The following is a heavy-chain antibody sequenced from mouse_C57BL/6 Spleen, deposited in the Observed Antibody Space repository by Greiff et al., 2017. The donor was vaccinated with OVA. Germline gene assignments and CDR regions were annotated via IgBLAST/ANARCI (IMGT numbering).Heavy chain of an antibody. V-gene: IGHV1-47*01. CDR3: AREDDYGYFDV. D-gene: IGHD2-3*01. CDR2: FHPYNDDT. J-gene: IGHJ1*03. CDR1: GYTFTTYP. Sequence: QVQLKESRAELVEPGASVKMSCKASGYTFTTYPIEWMKQNHGKSLEWIGNFHPYNDDTKYNEKFKGKATLTVEKSSSTVYLELSRLTSDDSAVYYCAREDDYGYFDVWGTGTTVTVSS.